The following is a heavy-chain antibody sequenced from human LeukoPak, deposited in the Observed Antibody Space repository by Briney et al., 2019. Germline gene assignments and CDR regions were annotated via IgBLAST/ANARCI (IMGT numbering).Heavy chain of an antibody. CDR3: ARVQIAARLDDY. J-gene: IGHJ4*02. CDR1: GYTFTSYG. CDR2: ISAYNGNT. Sequence: ASVKVSCKASGYTFTSYGISWVRQAPGQGLEWMGWISAYNGNTNYAQKLQGRVTMTTDTSTSTAYMELRNLRSDDTAVYYCARVQIAARLDDYWGQGTLVTVSS. V-gene: IGHV1-18*01. D-gene: IGHD6-6*01.